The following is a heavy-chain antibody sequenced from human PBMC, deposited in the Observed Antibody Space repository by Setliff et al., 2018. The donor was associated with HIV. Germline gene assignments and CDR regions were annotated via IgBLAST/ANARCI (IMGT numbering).Heavy chain of an antibody. CDR3: ARDRYAGEIDY. D-gene: IGHD3-10*01. J-gene: IGHJ4*02. Sequence: NPSETLSLTCTVSGGSISGYHWNWLRQTPGKGLEWIGRIYTSGSTNYNPSLKSRVTISLDTSKNQFSLKLSSVTAADTAVYYCARDRYAGEIDYWGQGTLVTVSS. CDR1: GGSISGYH. CDR2: IYTSGST. V-gene: IGHV4-4*07.